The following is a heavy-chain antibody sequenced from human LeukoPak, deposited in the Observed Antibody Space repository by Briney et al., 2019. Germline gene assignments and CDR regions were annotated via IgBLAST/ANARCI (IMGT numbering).Heavy chain of an antibody. Sequence: GGSLRLSCAASGFTFSSYAMSWVRQAPGKGLEWVSAISGSGGSTYYADSVKGRFTISRDNSKNTLYLQMNSLRAEDTAVYYCARSGYDFWSGYQNWFDPWGQGTLVTVSS. V-gene: IGHV3-23*01. CDR3: ARSGYDFWSGYQNWFDP. CDR2: ISGSGGST. CDR1: GFTFSSYA. D-gene: IGHD3-3*01. J-gene: IGHJ5*02.